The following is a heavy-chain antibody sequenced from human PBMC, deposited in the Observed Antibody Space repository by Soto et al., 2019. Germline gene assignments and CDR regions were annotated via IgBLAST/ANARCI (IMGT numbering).Heavy chain of an antibody. Sequence: GGSLRLSCAASGFTFSTYWMNWVRQAPGRGLEWVSYISTTSSSIYYADSVKGRFTVSRDNAENSLYLQMNSLRDEDTAVYYCARTKYSNTWFCDWWGQGTLVTVSS. D-gene: IGHD6-13*01. CDR1: GFTFSTYW. CDR2: ISTTSSSI. CDR3: ARTKYSNTWFCDW. J-gene: IGHJ4*02. V-gene: IGHV3-48*02.